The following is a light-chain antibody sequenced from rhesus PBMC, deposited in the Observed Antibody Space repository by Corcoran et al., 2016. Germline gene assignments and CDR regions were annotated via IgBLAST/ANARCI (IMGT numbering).Light chain of an antibody. V-gene: IGKV1-22*01. J-gene: IGKJ4*01. Sequence: DIQMTQSPSSLSASVGDTVTITCRASQSISSWLDWYQQKPGKAPKLLIYKASSLQSGVPSRFSGSGSGTDFTLTISRLQPEDFATYYCLQYSSSPPLTFGGGTKVEIK. CDR3: LQYSSSPPLT. CDR2: KAS. CDR1: QSISSW.